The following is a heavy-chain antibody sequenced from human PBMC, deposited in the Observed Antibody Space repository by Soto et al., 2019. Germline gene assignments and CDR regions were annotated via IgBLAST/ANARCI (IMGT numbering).Heavy chain of an antibody. Sequence: EVQLVQSGAEMKKPGESLKISCKASGYSFTNYWVGWVRQKAGKGLEWMGIIYPDDSDTRYSPSFQGHVTISADKSINTAYLQWASLKASDSATYYCARRDMLTGYVYFDSWGQGTLVTVSS. CDR1: GYSFTNYW. CDR3: ARRDMLTGYVYFDS. CDR2: IYPDDSDT. D-gene: IGHD3-9*01. V-gene: IGHV5-51*03. J-gene: IGHJ4*02.